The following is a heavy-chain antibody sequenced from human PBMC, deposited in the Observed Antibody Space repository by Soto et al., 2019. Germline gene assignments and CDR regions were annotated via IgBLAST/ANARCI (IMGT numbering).Heavy chain of an antibody. CDR3: AISYVTTPYFFEY. CDR2: IYKTGKT. D-gene: IGHD4-17*01. V-gene: IGHV4-59*02. CDR1: FGSVSTYY. J-gene: IGHJ4*02. Sequence: SEALSLTCAFSFGSVSTYYLSLIRHPPGKGLEWIAYIYKTGKTTYNPSLKSRVTLSADTSKGQFSLALSSVTAADTAVYYCAISYVTTPYFFEYWGQGALVTAPQ.